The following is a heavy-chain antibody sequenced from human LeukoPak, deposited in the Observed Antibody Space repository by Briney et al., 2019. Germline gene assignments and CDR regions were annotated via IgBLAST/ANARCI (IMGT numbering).Heavy chain of an antibody. CDR3: ARDETYYDILTGYQNGYYFDY. J-gene: IGHJ4*02. CDR1: GFTFSSYG. D-gene: IGHD3-9*01. Sequence: GGSLRLSCAASGFTFSSYGMHWVRQAPGKGLEWVAVIWYDGSNKYYADSVKGRFTISRDNSKNTLYLQMNSLRAEDTAVYYCARDETYYDILTGYQNGYYFDYWGQGTLVTVSS. V-gene: IGHV3-33*01. CDR2: IWYDGSNK.